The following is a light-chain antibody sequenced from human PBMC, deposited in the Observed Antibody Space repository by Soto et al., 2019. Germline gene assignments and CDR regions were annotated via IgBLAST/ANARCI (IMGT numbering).Light chain of an antibody. Sequence: SYELTQPPSVSVAPGKTARITCGGNNIGSKSVHWYQQRPGQAPALVMFHDSDRPSGIPERFSGSNSGNTATLTINRVEAGDEADYYCQVWDNTGDPVVFGGGTKVTVL. V-gene: IGLV3-21*04. CDR3: QVWDNTGDPVV. J-gene: IGLJ2*01. CDR1: NIGSKS. CDR2: HDS.